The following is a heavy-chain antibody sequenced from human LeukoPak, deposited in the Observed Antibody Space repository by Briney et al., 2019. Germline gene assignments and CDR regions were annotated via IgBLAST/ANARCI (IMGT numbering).Heavy chain of an antibody. CDR3: ARLHYYYMDI. CDR2: IYIDGSK. J-gene: IGHJ6*03. Sequence: GGSLRLSCAVSGITVTANDMTRVRQAPGKGLEWASVIYIDGSKYYADSVKGRFTISRDTSTNTVFLQMNSLRPEDTAVYYCARLHYYYMDIWGTGTTVTVSS. CDR1: GITVTAND. V-gene: IGHV3-66*02.